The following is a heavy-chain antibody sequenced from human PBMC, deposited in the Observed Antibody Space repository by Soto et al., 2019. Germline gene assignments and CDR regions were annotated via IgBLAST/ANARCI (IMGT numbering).Heavy chain of an antibody. CDR2: INPNSGGT. CDR3: ARDDKIFGVAIYGMDV. V-gene: IGHV1-2*02. D-gene: IGHD3-3*01. J-gene: IGHJ6*02. CDR1: GYTFTGYY. Sequence: ASVKVSCKASGYTFTGYYMHWVRQAPGQGLEWMGWINPNSGGTNYAQKFQGRVTMTRDTSISTAYMELSRLRSDDTAVYYCARDDKIFGVAIYGMDVWGQGTTVTVSS.